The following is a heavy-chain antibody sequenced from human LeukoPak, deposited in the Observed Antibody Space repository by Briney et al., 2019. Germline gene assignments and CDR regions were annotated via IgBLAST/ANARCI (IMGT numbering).Heavy chain of an antibody. V-gene: IGHV3-30-3*01. CDR1: GFTFSSYA. J-gene: IGHJ5*02. CDR2: ISYDGSNK. Sequence: GGSLRLSCAASGFTFSSYAMHWVRQAPGKGLEWVAVISYDGSNKYYADSVKGRFTISRDNSKNTPYLQMNSLRAEDTAVYYCARGWLLLRTHNNWFDPWGQGTLVTVSS. D-gene: IGHD3-22*01. CDR3: ARGWLLLRTHNNWFDP.